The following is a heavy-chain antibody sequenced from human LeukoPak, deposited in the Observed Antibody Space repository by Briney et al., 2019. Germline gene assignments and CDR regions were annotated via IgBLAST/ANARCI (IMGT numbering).Heavy chain of an antibody. J-gene: IGHJ4*02. CDR2: ISYDGSDK. V-gene: IGHV3-30*04. CDR1: SVGFSDYD. CDR3: ARAVYRSGGYYFDY. Sequence: GGSLRLSCTTSSVGFSDYDMNWVRQAPGKGLEWVAVISYDGSDKNYADSVKGRFTISRDNSKNTLYLQMNSLRADDTAVYYCARAVYRSGGYYFDYWGQGTLVIVSS. D-gene: IGHD6-19*01.